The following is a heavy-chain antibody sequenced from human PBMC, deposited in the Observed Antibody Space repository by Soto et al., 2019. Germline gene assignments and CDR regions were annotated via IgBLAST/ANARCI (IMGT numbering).Heavy chain of an antibody. CDR2: IYYSGST. CDR3: ARKRFGQLVFDP. Sequence: SETLSLTCTVSGGSISSYYWSWIRQPPGKGLEWIGYIYYSGSTNYNPSLKSRVTISVDTSKNQFSLKLSSVTAADTAVYYCARKRFGQLVFDPWGQGTLVTVSS. V-gene: IGHV4-59*12. J-gene: IGHJ5*02. CDR1: GGSISSYY. D-gene: IGHD6-6*01.